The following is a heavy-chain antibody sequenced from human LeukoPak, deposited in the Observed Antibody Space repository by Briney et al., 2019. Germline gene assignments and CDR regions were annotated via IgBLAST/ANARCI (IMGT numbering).Heavy chain of an antibody. CDR1: GGSISSGGYY. V-gene: IGHV4-31*03. Sequence: PSQTLSLTCTVSGGSISSGGYYWSWIRQHPGKGLEWIGYIYYSGSTYYNPSLKSRVTISVDTSKNQFSLKLSSVTAADTAVYYCARQELGYCSGGSCYSYWFDPWGQGTLVTVSS. J-gene: IGHJ5*02. D-gene: IGHD2-15*01. CDR2: IYYSGST. CDR3: ARQELGYCSGGSCYSYWFDP.